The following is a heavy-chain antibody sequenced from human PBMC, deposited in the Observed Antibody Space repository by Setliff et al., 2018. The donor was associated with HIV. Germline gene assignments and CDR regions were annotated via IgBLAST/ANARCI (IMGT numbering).Heavy chain of an antibody. D-gene: IGHD6-19*01. Sequence: SETLSLTCTVSGGSISSYYWSWIRQPPRKGLEWIGYIYNRGSTKYNPSLKSRVTISVDTSKNQFSLKLSSVTAADMAVYYCARPKDSSGWPPFDYWGQGTLVTVSS. CDR3: ARPKDSSGWPPFDY. J-gene: IGHJ4*02. CDR2: IYNRGST. CDR1: GGSISSYY. V-gene: IGHV4-59*01.